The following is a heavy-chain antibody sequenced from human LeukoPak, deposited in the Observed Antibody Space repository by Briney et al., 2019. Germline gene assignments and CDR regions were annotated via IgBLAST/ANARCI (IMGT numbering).Heavy chain of an antibody. CDR1: GGSFSGYY. CDR2: IWYDGSNK. D-gene: IGHD3-22*01. Sequence: LSLTCAVYGGSFSGYYWSWIRQPPGKGLEWVAVIWYDGSNKYYADSVKGRFTISRDNSKNTLYLQMNSLRAEDTAVYYCARDPSSGYSYYFDYWGQGTLVTVSS. V-gene: IGHV3-33*08. CDR3: ARDPSSGYSYYFDY. J-gene: IGHJ4*02.